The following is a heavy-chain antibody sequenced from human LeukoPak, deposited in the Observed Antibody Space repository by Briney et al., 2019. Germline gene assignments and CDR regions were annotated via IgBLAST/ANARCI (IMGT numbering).Heavy chain of an antibody. D-gene: IGHD4-23*01. CDR1: GGSISSYY. Sequence: SETLSLTCTVSGGSISSYYWSWIRQPPGKGLEWIGYIYYSGRTNYNPSLKSRVTISVDTPKNQFSLKLSSVTAADTAVYYCARAINAYGNTYHFDYWGQGSLVTVSS. CDR2: IYYSGRT. V-gene: IGHV4-59*01. J-gene: IGHJ4*02. CDR3: ARAINAYGNTYHFDY.